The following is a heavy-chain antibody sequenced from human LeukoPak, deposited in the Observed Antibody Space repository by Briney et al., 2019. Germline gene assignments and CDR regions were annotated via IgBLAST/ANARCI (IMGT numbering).Heavy chain of an antibody. V-gene: IGHV3-74*01. Sequence: GGSLRLSCTASGFTFTSYWMQWVRQAPGEGLVWVSCINNDGSSTNYADSVKGRFTISRDNSKNTLYLQMNSLRAEDTAVYYCARRLGKYDSSGFDYWGQGTLVTVSS. J-gene: IGHJ4*02. CDR3: ARRLGKYDSSGFDY. D-gene: IGHD3-22*01. CDR1: GFTFTSYW. CDR2: INNDGSST.